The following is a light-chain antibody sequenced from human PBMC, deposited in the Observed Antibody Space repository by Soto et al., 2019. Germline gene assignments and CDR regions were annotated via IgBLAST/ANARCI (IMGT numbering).Light chain of an antibody. CDR1: QSVSSN. CDR2: GTS. Sequence: EIVMTQSPATLSVTAGERATLSCRASQSVSSNSAWYQQKPGQAPRLLIYGTSTRATGIPARFSGSGSGTEFTLTISSLQSEDFAVYYCQHYHNWPLTFGQGTKVEIK. CDR3: QHYHNWPLT. V-gene: IGKV3-15*01. J-gene: IGKJ1*01.